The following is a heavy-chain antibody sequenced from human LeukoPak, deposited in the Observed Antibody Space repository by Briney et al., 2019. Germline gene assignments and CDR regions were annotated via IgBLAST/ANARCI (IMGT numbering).Heavy chain of an antibody. CDR1: GFTFSSYS. Sequence: PGGSLRLSCAASGFTFSSYSMNWVRQAPGKGLEWVSYISSSSSTIYYAGSVKGRFTISRDNAKSSLYLQMNSLRAEDTAVYYCASRRGDWGQGTLVTVSS. CDR3: ASRRGD. J-gene: IGHJ4*02. CDR2: ISSSSSTI. V-gene: IGHV3-48*01. D-gene: IGHD3-16*01.